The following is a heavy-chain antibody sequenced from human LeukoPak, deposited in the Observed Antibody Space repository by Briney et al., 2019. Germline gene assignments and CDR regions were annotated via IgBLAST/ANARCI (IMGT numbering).Heavy chain of an antibody. CDR3: ARESGGNPSWVGY. CDR2: ISGSGGST. CDR1: GFTFSSYA. J-gene: IGHJ4*02. Sequence: GGPLSLSCEASGFTFSSYAMSWVRQAPGKGLEWVSAISGSGGSTYYADSVKGRFTISRDNSKNTLYLQMNSLRAEDTAVYYCARESGGNPSWVGYWGQGTLVTVSS. D-gene: IGHD4-23*01. V-gene: IGHV3-23*01.